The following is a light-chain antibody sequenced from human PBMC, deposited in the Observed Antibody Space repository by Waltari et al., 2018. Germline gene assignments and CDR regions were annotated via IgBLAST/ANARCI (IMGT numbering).Light chain of an antibody. CDR3: CSYAGSGTTWV. V-gene: IGLV2-23*01. CDR1: IIDVGSYNL. CDR2: EDN. J-gene: IGLJ3*02. Sequence: QSALTQPDSASGSPGQSITISCTGAIIDVGSYNLVSWYKQHPDKAPKLMIYEDNKRPSGVSTRFSGSKSGNTASLTISGLQAEDEADYYCCSYAGSGTTWVFGGGTKLTVL.